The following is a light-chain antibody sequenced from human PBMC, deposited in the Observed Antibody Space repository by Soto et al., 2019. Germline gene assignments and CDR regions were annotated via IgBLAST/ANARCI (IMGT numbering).Light chain of an antibody. V-gene: IGKV3-20*01. CDR1: QSVSSSY. J-gene: IGKJ3*01. CDR3: QQYSSPPVT. CDR2: GAS. Sequence: EIVLTQSPGTLSLSPGERATLSCRASQSVSSSYLAWYQQKPGQAPRLLIYGASSRATGIPDRFSGSGSGTVFTLTISRLEPEDFADYYRQQYSSPPVTFGPGTKVDIK.